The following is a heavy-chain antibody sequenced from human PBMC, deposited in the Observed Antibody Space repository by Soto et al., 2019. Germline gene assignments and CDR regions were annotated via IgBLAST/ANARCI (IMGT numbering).Heavy chain of an antibody. CDR3: ARYDHYDILTGRGSGYYYGMDV. J-gene: IGHJ6*02. Sequence: ASVKVSCKASGYTFTGYYMHWVRQAPGQGLEWMGWINPNSGSTNYAQKFQGRVTITRDTSTSTVYMELSSLRSEDTAVYYCARYDHYDILTGRGSGYYYGMDVWGQGTTVTVSS. D-gene: IGHD3-9*01. V-gene: IGHV1-2*02. CDR2: INPNSGST. CDR1: GYTFTGYY.